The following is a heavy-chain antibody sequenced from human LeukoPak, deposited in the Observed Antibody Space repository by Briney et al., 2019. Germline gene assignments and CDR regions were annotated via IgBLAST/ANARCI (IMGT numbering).Heavy chain of an antibody. CDR3: AILGYCSSTSCYNP. V-gene: IGHV1-69*06. J-gene: IGHJ4*02. Sequence: SVKVSCTASGGTFRSYAISWVRQAPGQGLEWMGGIIPIFGTANYAQKFHGRVTITADKSTSTAYMELSSLRSEDTAVYYCAILGYCSSTSCYNPWGQGTLVTVSS. D-gene: IGHD2-2*02. CDR2: IIPIFGTA. CDR1: GGTFRSYA.